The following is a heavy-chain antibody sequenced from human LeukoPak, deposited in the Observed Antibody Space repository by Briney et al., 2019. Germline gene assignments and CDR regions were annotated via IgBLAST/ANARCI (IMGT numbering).Heavy chain of an antibody. CDR3: AREGSYSNFDY. V-gene: IGHV3-11*04. CDR1: GFTFSDYY. J-gene: IGHJ4*02. CDR2: ISSSAYTI. Sequence: RGSLRLSCAASGFTFSDYYISWIRQAPGKGLEWISYISSSAYTIYYADSVKGRFTISRDNAKNSLFLQMNSLRAEDTALYYCAREGSYSNFDYWGQGTLVTVSS. D-gene: IGHD1-26*01.